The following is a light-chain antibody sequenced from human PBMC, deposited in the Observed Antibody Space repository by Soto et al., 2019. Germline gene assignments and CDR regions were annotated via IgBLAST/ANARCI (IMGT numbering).Light chain of an antibody. CDR3: QQCHANPLT. J-gene: IGKJ5*01. Sequence: DIEMTQSPSFLSASVGARVTITCRASQVISNYLNCYQQKPGKEPNLLIFGPKTLQIAVPSRFSGSEYGTDFTLTITTLQPEDVGIYHCQQCHANPLTFGQGTRLEIK. CDR1: QVISNY. V-gene: IGKV1-39*01. CDR2: GPK.